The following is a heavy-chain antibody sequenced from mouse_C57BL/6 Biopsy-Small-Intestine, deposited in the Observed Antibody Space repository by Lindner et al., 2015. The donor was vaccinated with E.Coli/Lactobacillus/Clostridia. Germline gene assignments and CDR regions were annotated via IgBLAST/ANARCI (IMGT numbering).Heavy chain of an antibody. CDR1: GYTLTELS. CDR3: STGGWKYRSSSNWYFDL. D-gene: IGHD2-14*01. J-gene: IGHJ1*01. CDR2: FDPEDGET. V-gene: IGHV14-1*01. Sequence: SVKVSCKVSGYTLTELSMHWVRQAPGKGLEWMGTFDPEDGETIYAPKFQGRVTMTEDTSTDTAYMDLSSLGSEDTAVYYCSTGGWKYRSSSNWYFDLWGRGTLVTVSS.